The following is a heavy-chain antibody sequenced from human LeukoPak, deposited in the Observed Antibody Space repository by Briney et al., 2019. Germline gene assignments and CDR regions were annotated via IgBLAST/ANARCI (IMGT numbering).Heavy chain of an antibody. J-gene: IGHJ4*02. D-gene: IGHD6-19*01. V-gene: IGHV3-30*04. CDR2: ISYDGSNK. CDR1: GFTFSNYA. Sequence: GRSLRLSCAASGFTFSNYAMHWVRQAPGKGLEWVAIISYDGSNKYYADSVKGRFTISRDNSNNTLYLQMNSLRAEDTAIYFCAKSAVGFGWYSSGWYLYWGQGTLVTVSS. CDR3: AKSAVGFGWYSSGWYLY.